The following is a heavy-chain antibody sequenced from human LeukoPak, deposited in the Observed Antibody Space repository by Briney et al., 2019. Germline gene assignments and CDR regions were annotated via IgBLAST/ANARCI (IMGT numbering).Heavy chain of an antibody. D-gene: IGHD2-15*01. V-gene: IGHV3-11*01. CDR1: GFTFSDYY. CDR2: ISSSGSTI. J-gene: IGHJ4*02. CDR3: ASRFCSGGSCYFDY. Sequence: PGGSLRLSCAASGFTFSDYYMSWIRQAPGKGLEWVSYISSSGSTIYYADSVKGRFTISRDNAKNSLYLQMNGLRAEDTAVYYCASRFCSGGSCYFDYWGQGTLVTVSS.